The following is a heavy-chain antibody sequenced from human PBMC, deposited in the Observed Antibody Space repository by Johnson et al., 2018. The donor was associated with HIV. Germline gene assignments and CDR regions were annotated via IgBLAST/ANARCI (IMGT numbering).Heavy chain of an antibody. CDR1: GFTFDDYG. CDR3: ARGKGAAVGLDAFDI. CDR2: INWSGGST. Sequence: VQLVESGGGAVRPGGSLRISCAASGFTFDDYGMSWVRQAPGKGLEWVSGINWSGGSTGYADSMKGRFTISRDNARNSLYLQMNSLRAEDTALYLCARGKGAAVGLDAFDIWGQGTMVTVSS. V-gene: IGHV3-20*04. J-gene: IGHJ3*02. D-gene: IGHD6-13*01.